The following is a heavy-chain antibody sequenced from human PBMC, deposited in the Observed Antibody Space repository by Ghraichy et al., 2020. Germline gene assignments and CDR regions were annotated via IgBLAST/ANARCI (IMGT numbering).Heavy chain of an antibody. CDR1: GFTFSSYW. Sequence: GGSLRLSCAASGFTFSSYWMHWVRQAPGKGLVWVSRINSDGSSTSYADSVKGRFTISRDNAKNTLYLQMNSLRAEDTAVYYCARGGDGYYGSGKGVDYYCCYGMDVWGQGTTVTVSS. V-gene: IGHV3-74*01. D-gene: IGHD3-10*01. CDR2: INSDGSST. J-gene: IGHJ6*02. CDR3: ARGGDGYYGSGKGVDYYCCYGMDV.